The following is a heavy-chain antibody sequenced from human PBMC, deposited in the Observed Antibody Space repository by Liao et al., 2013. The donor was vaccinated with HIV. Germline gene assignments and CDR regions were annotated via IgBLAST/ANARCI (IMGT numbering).Heavy chain of an antibody. V-gene: IGHV4-34*01. CDR2: VSRSGRA. CDR1: GASFGDHH. D-gene: IGHD4-17*01. Sequence: QVQLQQWGTGLLRPSETLSLTCGVYGASFGDHHWGWIRQSPGKGLEWIGEVSRSGRANYNPSLTSRATISVDTSKNQFSLKLSSVTAADTAVYYCAREPMTTVTIGYFQHWGQGTLVTVSP. CDR3: AREPMTTVTIGYFQH. J-gene: IGHJ1*01.